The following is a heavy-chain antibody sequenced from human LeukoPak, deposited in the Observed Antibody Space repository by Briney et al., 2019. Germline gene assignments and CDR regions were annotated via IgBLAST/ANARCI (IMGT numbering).Heavy chain of an antibody. Sequence: EGSLRLSCAASGFIFSSSGMSWVRQAPGKGLEWVSGINNSGGSTYYADSVKGRFTISRDNSKNTLYLQMNSLRAEDTAVYYCAKVVVASTRGVFDYWGQGTLVTVSS. CDR2: INNSGGST. V-gene: IGHV3-23*01. CDR3: AKVVVASTRGVFDY. CDR1: GFIFSSSG. D-gene: IGHD2-15*01. J-gene: IGHJ4*02.